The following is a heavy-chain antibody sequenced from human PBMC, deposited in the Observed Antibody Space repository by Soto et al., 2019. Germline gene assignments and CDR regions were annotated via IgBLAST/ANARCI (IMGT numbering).Heavy chain of an antibody. D-gene: IGHD6-13*01. CDR2: INPSGGST. CDR1: GYTFTSYY. J-gene: IGHJ4*02. CDR3: AVIAAAAPFDY. Sequence: GASVKVSCKASGYTFTSYYMHWVRQAAGQGLEWMGIINPSGGSTSYAQKFQGRVTMTRGTSTSTVYMELSSLRSEDTAVYYCAVIAAAAPFDYWGQGTLVTVSS. V-gene: IGHV1-46*03.